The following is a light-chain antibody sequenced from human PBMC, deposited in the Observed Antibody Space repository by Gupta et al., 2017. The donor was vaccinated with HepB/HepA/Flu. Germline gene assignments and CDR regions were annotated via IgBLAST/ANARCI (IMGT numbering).Light chain of an antibody. CDR3: SSYTTSSTVI. CDR2: DVS. J-gene: IGLJ2*01. CDR1: SSDVGGYNY. Sequence: QSALTQPASVSGSPGQSITISCTGTSSDVGGYNYVSWYQQHPGKAPKLMIYDVSNRPSGVSNRFSGSKSGNTASLIISGLQPEDEADYYCSSYTTSSTVIFGGGARLTVL. V-gene: IGLV2-14*03.